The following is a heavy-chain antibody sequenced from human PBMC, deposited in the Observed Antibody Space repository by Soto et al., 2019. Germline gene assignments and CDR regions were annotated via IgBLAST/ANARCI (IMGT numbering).Heavy chain of an antibody. CDR1: GRSISSGYYY. J-gene: IGHJ4*02. CDR2: IYYSGNT. CDR3: AREGESGSLPY. Sequence: AETLSLTCSVSGRSISSGYYYWSWLSQPPGKGLEWIGSIYYSGNTYYNPSLKSRVIISVDTSKNQFSLKLSSVTAADTAVCYCAREGESGSLPYWGQGTLVTVSS. V-gene: IGHV4-39*07. D-gene: IGHD1-26*01.